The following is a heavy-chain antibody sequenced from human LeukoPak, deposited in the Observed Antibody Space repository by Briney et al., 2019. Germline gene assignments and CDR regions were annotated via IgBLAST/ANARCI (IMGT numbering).Heavy chain of an antibody. CDR3: ARIPSCKSSCGSCYVQVHWFDT. Sequence: ASVKVSCKASGYTFTSYGISWVRQAPGQGLEWMGWISAYNGNTNYAQKLQGRVTMTTDTSTSTAYMELRSLRSDDTAVYYYARIPSCKSSCGSCYVQVHWFDTWGQGTLATVSS. CDR1: GYTFTSYG. V-gene: IGHV1-18*01. J-gene: IGHJ5*02. D-gene: IGHD2-15*01. CDR2: ISAYNGNT.